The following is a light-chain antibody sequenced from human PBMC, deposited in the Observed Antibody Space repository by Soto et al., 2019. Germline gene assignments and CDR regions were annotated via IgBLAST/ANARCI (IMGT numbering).Light chain of an antibody. CDR1: QSVSRN. Sequence: EIVMTQSPATLSVSPGERATLSCRASQSVSRNLAWYQQKPGQAPRLLIYAASTRATGIPDRFSGSGSGTHFTLTISRLEPGDFAVYYCQQYNNWPITFGQGTRLEIK. J-gene: IGKJ5*01. V-gene: IGKV3-15*01. CDR2: AAS. CDR3: QQYNNWPIT.